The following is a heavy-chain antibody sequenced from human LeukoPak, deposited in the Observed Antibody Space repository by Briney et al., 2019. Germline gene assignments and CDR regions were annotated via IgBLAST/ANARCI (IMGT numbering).Heavy chain of an antibody. V-gene: IGHV4-39*01. CDR1: GGSISLSYYY. D-gene: IGHD3-16*01. J-gene: IGHJ6*03. CDR2: VYYSGTT. CDR3: ARHGPPRAGWGRKYYYMDV. Sequence: SETLSLTCSVSGGSISLSYYYWGWIRQPPGKALEWIGSVYYSGTTSYNPSLKSRVTISVDTSKNQFSLKLSSVTAADTAVYYCARHGPPRAGWGRKYYYMDVWGKGTTVTISS.